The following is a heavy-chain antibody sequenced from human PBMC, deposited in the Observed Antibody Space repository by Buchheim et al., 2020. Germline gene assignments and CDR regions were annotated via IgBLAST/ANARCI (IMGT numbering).Heavy chain of an antibody. V-gene: IGHV3-73*01. J-gene: IGHJ4*02. CDR2: LSSKTYNYAT. CDR1: GSTFSSSA. Sequence: EVQLVESGGDLVQPGGSLKLSCAASGSTFSSSAMHWVRQASGRGLEWVGRLSSKTYNYATAYSASVKGRFTISRADSKNTAYLQMNSLQSGDTAVYYCTRSGIGTSYAFDTWGQGTL. D-gene: IGHD4-23*01. CDR3: TRSGIGTSYAFDT.